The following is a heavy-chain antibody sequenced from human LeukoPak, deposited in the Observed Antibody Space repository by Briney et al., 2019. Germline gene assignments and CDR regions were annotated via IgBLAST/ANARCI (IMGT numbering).Heavy chain of an antibody. D-gene: IGHD2-8*01. CDR2: IIPIFGTA. V-gene: IGHV1-69*06. J-gene: IGHJ5*02. CDR1: GGTFSSYA. Sequence: GASVKVSCKASGGTFSSYAISWVRQAPGQGLEWMGGIIPIFGTANYAQKFQGRVTITADKSTSTAYMELSSLRSEDTAVYYCARVRLMRGNWFDPWGQGTLVTVSS. CDR3: ARVRLMRGNWFDP.